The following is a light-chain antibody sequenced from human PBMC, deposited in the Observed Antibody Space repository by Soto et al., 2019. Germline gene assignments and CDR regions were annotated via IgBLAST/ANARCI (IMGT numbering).Light chain of an antibody. J-gene: IGLJ3*02. V-gene: IGLV2-11*01. CDR1: SSDVGGYEY. CDR3: CSYAGSYSWV. Sequence: QSVLTQPRSVSGSPGQSVTISCTGTSSDVGGYEYVSWYQQHPGQAPKFIIYDVTKRPSGVPDRFSGSKSGNTASLTISGLQAEDEADYYCCSYAGSYSWVFGGGTKLTVL. CDR2: DVT.